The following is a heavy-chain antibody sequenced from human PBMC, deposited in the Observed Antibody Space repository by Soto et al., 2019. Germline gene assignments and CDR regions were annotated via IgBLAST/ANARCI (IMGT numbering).Heavy chain of an antibody. V-gene: IGHV6-1*01. CDR3: ARDVGYYCSGGSCYPNGFDY. CDR1: GDSVSSNSAA. CDR2: TYYRSKWYN. J-gene: IGHJ4*02. D-gene: IGHD2-15*01. Sequence: PSQTLSLTCAISGDSVSSNSAAWNWIRQSPSRGLEWLGRTYYRSKWYNDYAVSVKSRIPINPDTSKNQFSLQLNSVTPEATAVSYCARDVGYYCSGGSCYPNGFDYWGQGTLVTVSS.